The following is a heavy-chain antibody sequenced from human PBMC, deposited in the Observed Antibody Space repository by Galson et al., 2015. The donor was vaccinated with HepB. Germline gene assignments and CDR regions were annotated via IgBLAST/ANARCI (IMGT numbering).Heavy chain of an antibody. V-gene: IGHV3-7*03. J-gene: IGHJ3*01. Sequence: SLRLSCAVSGFTFNSYSMAWVRQSPGKGLEWVASIKQDGSDKYYVDSVRGRFVILRENTKNSLYLQLNNLRADDTAVYYCARAAPGSWFFDLWGQGTMVTVSS. CDR3: ARAAPGSWFFDL. CDR1: GFTFNSYS. CDR2: IKQDGSDK. D-gene: IGHD3-10*01.